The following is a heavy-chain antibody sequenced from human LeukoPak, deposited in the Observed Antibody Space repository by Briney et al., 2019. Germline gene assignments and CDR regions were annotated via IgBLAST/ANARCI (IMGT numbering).Heavy chain of an antibody. V-gene: IGHV1-69*05. CDR2: IIPIFGTA. CDR3: ARALSHVSYYYYYMDV. D-gene: IGHD3-16*02. J-gene: IGHJ6*03. CDR1: GGTFISYA. Sequence: SVTVSFKASGGTFISYAISWVRQAPGQGLEWMGGIIPIFGTANYAQKFQGRVTITTDESTSTAYMELSSLRSEDTAVYYCARALSHVSYYYYYMDVWGKGTTVTVSS.